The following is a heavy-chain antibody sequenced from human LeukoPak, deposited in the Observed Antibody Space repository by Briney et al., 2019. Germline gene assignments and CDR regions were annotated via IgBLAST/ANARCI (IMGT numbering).Heavy chain of an antibody. J-gene: IGHJ3*02. D-gene: IGHD1-26*01. CDR2: IYYSGST. V-gene: IGHV4-30-4*01. CDR1: GGSISSGDYY. CDR3: ARVHQVGATSAFDI. Sequence: NPSETLSLTCTVSGGSISSGDYYWSWIRQPPGKGLEWIGYIYYSGSTYYNPSLKSRVTISVDTSKNQFSLKLSSVTAADTAVYYCARVHQVGATSAFDIWGQGTMVTVSS.